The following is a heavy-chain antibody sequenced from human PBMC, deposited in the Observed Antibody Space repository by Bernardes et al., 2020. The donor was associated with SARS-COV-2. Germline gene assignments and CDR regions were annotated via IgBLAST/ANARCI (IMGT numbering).Heavy chain of an antibody. J-gene: IGHJ6*02. V-gene: IGHV3-23*01. D-gene: IGHD2-2*02. CDR2: ISGSGGST. Sequence: GGSLRLSCAASGFTFSSYAMSWVRQAPGKGLEWVSAISGSGGSTYYADSVKGRFTISRDNSKNTLYLQMNSLRAEDTAVYYCASLWGVVPAAIKGPDRYYGMDVWGQGTTVTVSS. CDR3: ASLWGVVPAAIKGPDRYYGMDV. CDR1: GFTFSSYA.